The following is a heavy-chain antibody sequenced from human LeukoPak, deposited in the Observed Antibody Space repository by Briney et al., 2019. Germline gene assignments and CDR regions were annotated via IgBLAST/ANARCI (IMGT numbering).Heavy chain of an antibody. Sequence: PSETLSLTCTVSGGSISSDYWSWIRQPPGKGLEWIGYIYYSGSTNYNPSLKSRVTISVDTSKNQFSLKLSSVTAADTAVYYCARLLVAGTAGFDYWGQGTLVTVSS. CDR1: GGSISSDY. CDR3: ARLLVAGTAGFDY. V-gene: IGHV4-59*08. D-gene: IGHD6-19*01. CDR2: IYYSGST. J-gene: IGHJ4*02.